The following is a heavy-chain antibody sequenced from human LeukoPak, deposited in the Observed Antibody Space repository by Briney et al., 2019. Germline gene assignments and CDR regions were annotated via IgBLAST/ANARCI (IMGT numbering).Heavy chain of an antibody. Sequence: SETLSLTCTVSGGSISSGSYYWSWIRQPPGKGLEWIGYINYSGSTNYNPSLKSRVTISVDTSKNQFSLKLSSVTAADTAVYYCARDRGYSYGYDAFDIWGQGTMVTVSS. CDR1: GGSISSGSYY. CDR3: ARDRGYSYGYDAFDI. V-gene: IGHV4-61*01. J-gene: IGHJ3*02. CDR2: INYSGST. D-gene: IGHD5-18*01.